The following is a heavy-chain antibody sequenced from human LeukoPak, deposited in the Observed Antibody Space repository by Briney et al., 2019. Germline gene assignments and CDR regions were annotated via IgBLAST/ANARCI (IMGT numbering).Heavy chain of an antibody. CDR3: ARNPIMDPNYGMDV. Sequence: ASVKVSCKASGYIFTGHYMHWVRQAPGQGLEWMGWINPNSGGTNYAQKFQGRVTMTRDTSISTAYMELSRLRSDDTAVYYCARNPIMDPNYGMDVWGQGTTVTVSS. D-gene: IGHD3-16*01. J-gene: IGHJ6*02. V-gene: IGHV1-2*02. CDR1: GYIFTGHY. CDR2: INPNSGGT.